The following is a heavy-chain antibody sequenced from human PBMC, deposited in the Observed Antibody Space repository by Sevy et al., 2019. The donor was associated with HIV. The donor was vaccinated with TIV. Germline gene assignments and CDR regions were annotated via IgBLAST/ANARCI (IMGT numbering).Heavy chain of an antibody. J-gene: IGHJ3*02. CDR3: AKDRSIVGATIGSAFDI. D-gene: IGHD1-26*01. Sequence: GGSLRLSCAASGFTFDDYAMHWVRQAPGKGLEWVSGISWNSGSIGYADSVKGGFTISRDNAKNSLYLQMNSLRAEDTALYYCAKDRSIVGATIGSAFDIWGQGTMVTVSS. V-gene: IGHV3-9*01. CDR2: ISWNSGSI. CDR1: GFTFDDYA.